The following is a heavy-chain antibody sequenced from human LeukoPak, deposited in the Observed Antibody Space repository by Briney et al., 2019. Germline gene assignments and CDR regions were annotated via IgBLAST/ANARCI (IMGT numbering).Heavy chain of an antibody. CDR3: ASPAVAGYFDY. J-gene: IGHJ4*02. CDR2: ISRDSRNI. D-gene: IGHD6-13*01. Sequence: GGSLRLSCAASGFTLSSHNMNWVRQAPGKGLEWVSFISRDSRNIYYADSVKGRFTISRDNAKNSLFLQMNSLRAEDTAAYYCASPAVAGYFDYWGQGALVTVSS. CDR1: GFTLSSHN. V-gene: IGHV3-21*01.